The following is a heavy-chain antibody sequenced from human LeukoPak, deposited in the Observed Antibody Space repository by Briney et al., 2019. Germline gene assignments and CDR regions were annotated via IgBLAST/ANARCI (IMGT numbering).Heavy chain of an antibody. D-gene: IGHD6-6*01. Sequence: PGRSLRLSCAASGFTFSSYAMHWVRQAPGKGLEWVAVISYDGSNKYYADSAKGRFTISRDNSKNTLYLQMNSLRAEDTAVYYCARDYPYNIAAPDYWGQGTLVTVSS. J-gene: IGHJ4*02. CDR2: ISYDGSNK. CDR3: ARDYPYNIAAPDY. CDR1: GFTFSSYA. V-gene: IGHV3-30-3*01.